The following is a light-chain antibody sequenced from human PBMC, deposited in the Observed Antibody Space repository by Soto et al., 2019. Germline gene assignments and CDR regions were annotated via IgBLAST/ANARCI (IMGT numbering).Light chain of an antibody. CDR3: QTWGTGIPWV. CDR1: SGHSNYA. CDR2: LNSDGSH. V-gene: IGLV4-69*01. J-gene: IGLJ3*02. Sequence: QLVLTQSPSASASLGASVKLTCTLSSGHSNYAIAWHQQQPEKGPRYLMHLNSDGSHNKGDGIPDRFSGSSSGAERYLTISSLQSEDEADYYCQTWGTGIPWVFGGGTQVPVL.